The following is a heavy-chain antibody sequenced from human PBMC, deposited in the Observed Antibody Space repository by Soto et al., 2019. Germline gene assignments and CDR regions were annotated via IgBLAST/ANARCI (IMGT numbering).Heavy chain of an antibody. J-gene: IGHJ3*02. Sequence: ASVKVSCKASGYTFTSYAMHWVRQAPGQRLEWMGWINAGNGNTKYSQKFQGRVTITRDTSASTAYMELSSLRSEDTAVYYCAGGSGYTTDAFDIWGQGTMVTVSS. CDR1: GYTFTSYA. D-gene: IGHD5-12*01. CDR3: AGGSGYTTDAFDI. CDR2: INAGNGNT. V-gene: IGHV1-3*01.